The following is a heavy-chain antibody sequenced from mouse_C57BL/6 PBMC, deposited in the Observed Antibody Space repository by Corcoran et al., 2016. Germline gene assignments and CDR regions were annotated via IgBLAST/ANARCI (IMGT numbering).Heavy chain of an antibody. V-gene: IGHV1-80*01. CDR1: GYAFSSYW. CDR3: AREGLYYYGSRGGYFDV. CDR2: IYPGDGDT. D-gene: IGHD1-1*01. Sequence: QVQLQQSGAELVKPGASVKISCKASGYAFSSYWMNWVKQRPGKGLEWIGQIYPGDGDTNYNGKFKGKATLTADKSSSTAYMQLSSLTSEDSAVYFCAREGLYYYGSRGGYFDVWGTGTTVTVSS. J-gene: IGHJ1*03.